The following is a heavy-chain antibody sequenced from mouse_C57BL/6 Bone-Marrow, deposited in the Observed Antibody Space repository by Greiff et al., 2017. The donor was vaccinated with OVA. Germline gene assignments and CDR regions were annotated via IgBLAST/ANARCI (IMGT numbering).Heavy chain of an antibody. D-gene: IGHD4-1*01. CDR2: IRSKSNNYAT. Sequence: EVKLVESGGGLVQPKGSLKLSCAASGFSFNTYAMNWVRQAPGKGLEWVARIRSKSNNYATYYADSVKDRFTISRDDSESMLYLQMNNLKTEDTAMYYCVRQRTGTYYFDYWGQGTTLTVSS. J-gene: IGHJ2*01. V-gene: IGHV10-1*01. CDR3: VRQRTGTYYFDY. CDR1: GFSFNTYA.